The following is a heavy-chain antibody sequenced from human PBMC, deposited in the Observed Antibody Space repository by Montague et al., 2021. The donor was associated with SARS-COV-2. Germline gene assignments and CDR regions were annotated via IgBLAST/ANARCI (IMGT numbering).Heavy chain of an antibody. V-gene: IGHV4-39*01. Sequence: SETLSLTCTVSGGSITDINYYWGWIRQPPGKGLKWIGNIFHSGGTYYNPSLMSRVTISVDTSRNEFSLKVNSVTAADTAVYYCGRQRYDFSSGGFPGHFDPWGQGTLVTVSS. J-gene: IGHJ5*02. CDR1: GGSITDINYY. CDR3: GRQRYDFSSGGFPGHFDP. D-gene: IGHD3-3*01. CDR2: IFHSGGT.